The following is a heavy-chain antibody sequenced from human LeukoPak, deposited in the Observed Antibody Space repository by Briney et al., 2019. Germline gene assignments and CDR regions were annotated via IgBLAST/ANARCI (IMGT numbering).Heavy chain of an antibody. CDR2: ISGSGGST. V-gene: IGHV3-23*01. Sequence: GGSLRLSCAASGFTFSSYAMSWVRQAPGKGLEWVSAISGSGGSTYYADSVKGRFTISRDNSKNTLYLQMNSLRAEDTAVYYCAKNNPYYYDSSGYTPYYYYYMDVWGKGTTVTVSS. J-gene: IGHJ6*03. CDR3: AKNNPYYYDSSGYTPYYYYYMDV. CDR1: GFTFSSYA. D-gene: IGHD3-22*01.